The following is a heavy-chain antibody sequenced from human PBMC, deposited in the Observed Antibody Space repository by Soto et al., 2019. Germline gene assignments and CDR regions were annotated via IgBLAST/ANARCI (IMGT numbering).Heavy chain of an antibody. CDR2: IYYSGST. Sequence: QVQLQESGPGLVKPSETLSLTCTVSGGSISSYYWSWIRQPPGKGLEWIGYIYYSGSTNYNPSLKSRGTISVDTCKNQSSLKLSSVTAADTAVYYCAREAVTDSNWVDPWGQGTLVTVSS. CDR1: GGSISSYY. D-gene: IGHD4-4*01. V-gene: IGHV4-59*01. CDR3: AREAVTDSNWVDP. J-gene: IGHJ5*02.